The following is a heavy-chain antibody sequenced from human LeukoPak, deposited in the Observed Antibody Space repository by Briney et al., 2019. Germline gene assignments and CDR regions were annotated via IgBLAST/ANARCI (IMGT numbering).Heavy chain of an antibody. J-gene: IGHJ3*02. CDR1: GGSISSSSYY. CDR3: ARGPINYYDKFDI. V-gene: IGHV4-39*07. Sequence: SETLSLTXTVSGGSISSSSYYSGWIRQPPGKGLEWIGRIYTSESTDYNPSLKSRVTMSVDTSKNQFSLKLTSVTAADTAVYYCARGPINYYDKFDIWGQGTMVTVSS. CDR2: IYTSEST. D-gene: IGHD3-22*01.